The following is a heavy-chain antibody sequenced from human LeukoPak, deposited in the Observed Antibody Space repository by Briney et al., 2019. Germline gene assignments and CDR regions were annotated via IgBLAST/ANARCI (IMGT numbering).Heavy chain of an antibody. CDR1: GFTFSSYA. V-gene: IGHV3-64*01. CDR3: ARDGQRWFGELSYFDY. Sequence: GGSLRLSCAASGFTFSSYAMHWVRQAPGKGLEYVSAISSNGGSTYYANSVKGRFTISRDNSKNTLYLQMGSLRAEDMAVYYCARDGQRWFGELSYFDYWGQGTLVTVSS. D-gene: IGHD3-10*01. CDR2: ISSNGGST. J-gene: IGHJ4*02.